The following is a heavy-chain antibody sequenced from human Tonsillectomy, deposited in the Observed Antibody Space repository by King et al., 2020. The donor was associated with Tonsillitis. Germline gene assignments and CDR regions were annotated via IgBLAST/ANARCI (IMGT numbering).Heavy chain of an antibody. J-gene: IGHJ4*02. V-gene: IGHV4-59*01. Sequence: QLQESGPGLVKPSETLSLTCTVSGGSISSYYWSWIRQPPGKGLEWIGYIYYSGSITYNPSLTSRVTISVDTSKNQFSLKLSSVTAADTAVYYWARDKNYYDSSGYYRGGFDYWGQGTLVTVSS. CDR2: IYYSGSI. D-gene: IGHD3-22*01. CDR3: ARDKNYYDSSGYYRGGFDY. CDR1: GGSISSYY.